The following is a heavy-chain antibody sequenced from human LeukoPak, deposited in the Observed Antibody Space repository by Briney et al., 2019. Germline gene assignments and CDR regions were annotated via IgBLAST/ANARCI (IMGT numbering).Heavy chain of an antibody. V-gene: IGHV4-38-2*02. CDR2: IYHSGST. Sequence: SETLSLTCTVSGYSISSGYYWGWIRQPPGKGLEWIGSIYHSGSTYYNPSLKSRVTISVDTSKNQFSLKLSSVTAADTAVYYCARAVYYDYVWGSYVNRPPPYYFDYWGQGTLVTVSS. J-gene: IGHJ4*02. CDR1: GYSISSGYY. D-gene: IGHD3-16*01. CDR3: ARAVYYDYVWGSYVNRPPPYYFDY.